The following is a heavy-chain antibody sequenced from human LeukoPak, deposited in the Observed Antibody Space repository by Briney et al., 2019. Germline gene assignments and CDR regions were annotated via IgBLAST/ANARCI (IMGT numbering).Heavy chain of an antibody. D-gene: IGHD3-22*01. CDR3: ASSGDSSGYYVFGY. J-gene: IGHJ4*02. CDR2: ISSSSSYI. V-gene: IGHV3-21*01. CDR1: GFTFSSYS. Sequence: GGSLRLTCAASGFTFSSYSMNWVRQAPGKGLEWVSSISSSSSYIYYADSVKGRFTISRDNAKNSLYLQMNSLRAEDTAVYYCASSGDSSGYYVFGYWGQGTLVTVSS.